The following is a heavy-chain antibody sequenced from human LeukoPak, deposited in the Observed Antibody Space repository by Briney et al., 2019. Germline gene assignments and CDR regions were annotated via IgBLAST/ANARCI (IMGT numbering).Heavy chain of an antibody. J-gene: IGHJ4*02. V-gene: IGHV4-59*11. Sequence: SETLSLTCTVSGGSFSGPYWSWIRQTPGKGLEWIGYIYHNGDTRYNPSLKSRVSMSVDTSKNQFSLKLTSVTAADTAVYYCARGGKATVVTMWGQGILVTVSS. CDR1: GGSFSGPY. D-gene: IGHD4-23*01. CDR3: ARGGKATVVTM. CDR2: IYHNGDT.